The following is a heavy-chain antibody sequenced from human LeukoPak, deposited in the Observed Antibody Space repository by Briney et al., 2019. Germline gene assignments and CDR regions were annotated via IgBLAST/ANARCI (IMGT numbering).Heavy chain of an antibody. Sequence: PGGSLRLSCAASGFTFSSYSMNWVRQAPGKGLEWVSYISSSSSTIYYADSVKGQFTISRDNAKNSLYLQMNSLRAEDTAVYYCARDKPASDAFDIWGQGTMVTVSS. CDR2: ISSSSSTI. V-gene: IGHV3-48*01. J-gene: IGHJ3*02. D-gene: IGHD2-2*01. CDR3: ARDKPASDAFDI. CDR1: GFTFSSYS.